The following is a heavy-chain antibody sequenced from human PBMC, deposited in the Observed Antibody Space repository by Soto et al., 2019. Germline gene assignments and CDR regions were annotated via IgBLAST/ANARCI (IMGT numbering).Heavy chain of an antibody. J-gene: IGHJ4*02. V-gene: IGHV1-18*01. CDR2: ISGHNGNT. Sequence: QVQLVQSGTEVKKPGASVKVSCKASGYTFTRFGINWVRQAPGQGLEWMGWISGHNGNTHSAQNFQGRVTVTTDTATNTAYMELSSLRSDDTVVYYCARDFEEGGQRVAGFDFWGQGTLVTVSS. CDR3: ARDFEEGGQRVAGFDF. CDR1: GYTFTRFG. D-gene: IGHD6-6*01.